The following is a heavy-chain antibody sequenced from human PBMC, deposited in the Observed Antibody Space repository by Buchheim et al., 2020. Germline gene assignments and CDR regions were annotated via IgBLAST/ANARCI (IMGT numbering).Heavy chain of an antibody. CDR3: AKDRSPIAVAEFYFDY. CDR1: RFTFSSYS. Sequence: EVQLVESGGGLVQPGGSLRLSCAASRFTFSSYSMNWVRQAPGKGLEWVSYITSSSSTIYYADSVKGRFTISRDNSKNKLYLQMNSLRAEDTAVYYCAKDRSPIAVAEFYFDYWGQGTL. V-gene: IGHV3-48*01. J-gene: IGHJ4*02. CDR2: ITSSSSTI. D-gene: IGHD6-19*01.